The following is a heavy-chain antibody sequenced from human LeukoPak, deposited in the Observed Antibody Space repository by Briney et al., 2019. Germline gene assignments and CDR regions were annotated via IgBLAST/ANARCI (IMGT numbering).Heavy chain of an antibody. Sequence: PGGSLRLSCAASGFTVSSNYMSWVRQAPGKGLEWVSVIYSGGSTYYADSVKGRFTISRDNSKNTLYLQMNSLRAEDTAVYYCASFTGDYGDYGPGNYGMDVWGQGTTVTVSS. D-gene: IGHD4-17*01. V-gene: IGHV3-66*01. CDR2: IYSGGST. CDR3: ASFTGDYGDYGPGNYGMDV. CDR1: GFTVSSNY. J-gene: IGHJ6*02.